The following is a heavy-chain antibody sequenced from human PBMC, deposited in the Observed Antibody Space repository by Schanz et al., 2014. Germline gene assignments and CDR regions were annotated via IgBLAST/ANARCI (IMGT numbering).Heavy chain of an antibody. D-gene: IGHD6-6*01. J-gene: IGHJ6*02. CDR2: MYINSGST. V-gene: IGHV3-53*01. Sequence: EVQLVESGGGLIQPGGSLRLSCAVSGFTVNTNYMSWVRQAPGKGLEWISSMYINSGSTQYADSVKGRFIISRDSSKDTLFLQMTSLRAEDTAVYYCAKIWKGHPIEVRPGWSDGMDVWGQGTTVTVSS. CDR3: AKIWKGHPIEVRPGWSDGMDV. CDR1: GFTVNTNY.